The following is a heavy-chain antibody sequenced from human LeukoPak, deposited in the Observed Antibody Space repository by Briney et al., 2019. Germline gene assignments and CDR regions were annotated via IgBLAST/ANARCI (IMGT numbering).Heavy chain of an antibody. V-gene: IGHV3-33*06. Sequence: PGRSLRLSCAASGFSFSSYGMHWVRQAPGKGLEWVSVIWYDGSNKYYADAVKGRFTISRDNSKNTLYLQISSLSDEDTAGYYCAKVGYGDYYFDYWGQGTLVTVSS. CDR3: AKVGYGDYYFDY. J-gene: IGHJ4*02. CDR1: GFSFSSYG. D-gene: IGHD4-17*01. CDR2: IWYDGSNK.